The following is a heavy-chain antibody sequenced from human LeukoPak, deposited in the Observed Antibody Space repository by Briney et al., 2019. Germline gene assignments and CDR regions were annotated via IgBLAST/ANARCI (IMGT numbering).Heavy chain of an antibody. CDR1: GLNFDDSA. J-gene: IGHJ4*02. Sequence: GGSLRLSCVASGLNFDDSAMHWVLQAPGTGLEWVSLISADGGSTFSADSVKGRFSISRDISKNSLYLQMNSLRSEDTAMYYCAKESGKFDYWGQGTLVAVSS. CDR2: ISADGGST. CDR3: AKESGKFDY. V-gene: IGHV3-43*02.